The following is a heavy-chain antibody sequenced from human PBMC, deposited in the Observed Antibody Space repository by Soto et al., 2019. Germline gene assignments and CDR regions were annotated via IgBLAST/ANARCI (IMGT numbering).Heavy chain of an antibody. CDR3: ARGAADTAMVDS. D-gene: IGHD5-18*01. J-gene: IGHJ4*02. Sequence: QVHLQESGPGLVKASETLSLTCTVSGGSIRSYYWTWIRQPPGKGLEWLGYIFYSGSTFYNPSLKSRVTISILTSKSQFSLQLTSVTAADTGVYYCARGAADTAMVDSWGQGTLVTVSS. CDR2: IFYSGST. V-gene: IGHV4-59*01. CDR1: GGSIRSYY.